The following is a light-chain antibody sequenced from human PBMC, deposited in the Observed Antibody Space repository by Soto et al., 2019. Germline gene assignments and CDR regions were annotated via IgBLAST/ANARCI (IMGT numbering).Light chain of an antibody. CDR1: ERVSTSY. CDR3: QQYGTSFPKT. V-gene: IGKV3-20*01. J-gene: IGKJ2*01. Sequence: EVVLTQSPGTLSLSPGERATLSCRASERVSTSYLAWYQQKPGQAPRLLMSATSRRAAGIPERFSGGGSGTDFTLTIDRLETEDYAVYFCQQYGTSFPKTFGQGTKVEIK. CDR2: ATS.